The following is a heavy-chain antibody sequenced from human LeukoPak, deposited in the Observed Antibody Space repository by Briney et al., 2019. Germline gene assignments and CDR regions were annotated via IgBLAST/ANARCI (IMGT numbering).Heavy chain of an antibody. CDR2: IYYSGST. Sequence: PSETLSLTCTVSGGSISSYYWSWIRQPPGKGLEWIGYIYYSGSTNYNPSLKSRVTMSVDTSKNQFSLKLSSVTAADTAVYYCASHYFDDAFDVWGQGTMVTVSS. D-gene: IGHD3-10*01. CDR3: ASHYFDDAFDV. CDR1: GGSISSYY. V-gene: IGHV4-59*08. J-gene: IGHJ3*01.